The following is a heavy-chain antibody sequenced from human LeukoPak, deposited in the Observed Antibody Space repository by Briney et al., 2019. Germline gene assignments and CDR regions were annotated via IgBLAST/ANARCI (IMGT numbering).Heavy chain of an antibody. CDR2: ISSSSSYI. CDR1: GFTFSSYS. Sequence: WGSLRLSCAASGFTFSSYSMNWVRQAPGKGLEWVSSISSSSSYIYYADSVKGRFTISRDNAKNSLYLQMNSLRAEDTAVYYCAREDWGELPFDYWGQGTLVTVSS. D-gene: IGHD1-26*01. J-gene: IGHJ4*02. CDR3: AREDWGELPFDY. V-gene: IGHV3-21*01.